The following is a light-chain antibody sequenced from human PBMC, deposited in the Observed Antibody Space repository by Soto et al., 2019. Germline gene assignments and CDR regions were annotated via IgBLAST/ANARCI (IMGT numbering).Light chain of an antibody. J-gene: IGLJ2*01. CDR3: CSYAGSYPVV. V-gene: IGLV2-11*01. CDR2: DVS. Sequence: QLVLTQPRSVSGSPGQSVTISCTGTSSDVGGYNYVSWYQQHPGKAPKLMIYDVSKRPSGVPVRFSGSKSGNTASLTISGLQAEDEADYYCCSYAGSYPVVFGGGTKLTVL. CDR1: SSDVGGYNY.